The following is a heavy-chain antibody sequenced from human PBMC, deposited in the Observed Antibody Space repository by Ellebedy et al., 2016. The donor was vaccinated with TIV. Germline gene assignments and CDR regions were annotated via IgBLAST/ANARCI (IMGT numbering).Heavy chain of an antibody. CDR2: INHSGNT. CDR1: GWSFSGYY. Sequence: MPSETLSLTCAVYGWSFSGYYWSWIRQPPGKGLEWIGEINHSGNTNYNPSPKSRVTISVDTSKNQFSLKLSSVNAADTAVYYCARLHGGQSDPITKVDYWGQGTLVTVSS. CDR3: ARLHGGQSDPITKVDY. V-gene: IGHV4-34*01. J-gene: IGHJ4*02. D-gene: IGHD3-3*01.